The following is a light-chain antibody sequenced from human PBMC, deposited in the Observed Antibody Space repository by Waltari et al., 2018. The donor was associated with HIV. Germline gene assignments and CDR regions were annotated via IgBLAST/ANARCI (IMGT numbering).Light chain of an antibody. CDR1: QSVSSRY. CDR2: NVS. CDR3: QQYDVSRT. Sequence: EIVLTQSPATLSLSPGERATLSCRASQSVSSRYLAWYQQKPGQAPRLVIYNVSKRATGIPDRFTGSGSGTDFTLTINSLEPEDVAVYFGQQYDVSRTFGQGTKVEVK. J-gene: IGKJ1*01. V-gene: IGKV3-20*01.